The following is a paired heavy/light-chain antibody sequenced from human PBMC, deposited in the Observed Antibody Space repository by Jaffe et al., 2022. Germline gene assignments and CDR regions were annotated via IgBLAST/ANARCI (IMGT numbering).Heavy chain of an antibody. Sequence: QLQLQESGPGLVKPSETLCLTCTVSGGSISSGDYYWAWIRQPPGKGLEWIGSIYYSGTTYYNPSLKSRVTISVDTSKNHFSLKLRSVTAADTAIYYCARLGLAAAGNRPFDIWGQGTMVTVSS. V-gene: IGHV4-39*02. CDR2: IYYSGTT. D-gene: IGHD6-13*01. CDR1: GGSISSGDYY. J-gene: IGHJ3*02. CDR3: ARLGLAAAGNRPFDI.
Light chain of an antibody. CDR3: QSYDSSLSGYV. Sequence: QSVLTQPPSVSGAPGQRVTISCIGSSSNIGAGYDVHWHQQFPGTAPKLLIYGNNNRPSGVPDRFSGSKSGTSASLAITGLQAEDEADYYCQSYDSSLSGYVFGTGTQVTVL. J-gene: IGLJ1*01. V-gene: IGLV1-40*01. CDR1: SSNIGAGYD. CDR2: GNN.